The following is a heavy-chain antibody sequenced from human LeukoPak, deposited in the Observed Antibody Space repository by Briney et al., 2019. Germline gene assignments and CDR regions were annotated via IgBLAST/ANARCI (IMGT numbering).Heavy chain of an antibody. Sequence: GRSLRLSCAASGFTFSNFWMSWVRQAPGKGLEWVANIKQTGSEKYYVDSVKGRFTISRDNAKNSLYLQMNSLRAEDTAVYYCARIRYFYDSSDYYHPSYFDYWGRGTLVAVSS. D-gene: IGHD3-22*01. CDR2: IKQTGSEK. CDR3: ARIRYFYDSSDYYHPSYFDY. V-gene: IGHV3-7*01. CDR1: GFTFSNFW. J-gene: IGHJ4*02.